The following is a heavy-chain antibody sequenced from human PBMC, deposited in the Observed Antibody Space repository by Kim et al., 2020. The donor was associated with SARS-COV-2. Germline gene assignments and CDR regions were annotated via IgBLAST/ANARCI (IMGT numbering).Heavy chain of an antibody. CDR2: ISYDGSNK. J-gene: IGHJ6*02. Sequence: GGSLRLSCAASGFTFSSYGMHWVRQAPGKGLEWVAVISYDGSNKYYADSVKGRFTISRDNSKNTLYLQMNSLRAEDTAVYYCAKDLCQRWTLCGYYYYYYGMDVWGQGTTVTVSS. CDR3: AKDLCQRWTLCGYYYYYYGMDV. CDR1: GFTFSSYG. D-gene: IGHD2-2*01. V-gene: IGHV3-30*18.